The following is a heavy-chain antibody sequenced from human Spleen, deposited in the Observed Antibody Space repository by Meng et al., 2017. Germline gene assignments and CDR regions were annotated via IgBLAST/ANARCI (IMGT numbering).Heavy chain of an antibody. J-gene: IGHJ4*02. CDR3: ARGDGGFDY. CDR1: GFTFRNYA. Sequence: VQLVESGGRLVQPGGSLRLSCAASGFTFRNYAMSWVRRAPGKGLEWVAVISYDGSNKYYADSVKGRFTISRDNSKNTLYLQMNSLRAEDTAVYYCARGDGGFDYWGQGTLVTVSS. CDR2: ISYDGSNK. V-gene: IGHV3-30-3*01. D-gene: IGHD4-23*01.